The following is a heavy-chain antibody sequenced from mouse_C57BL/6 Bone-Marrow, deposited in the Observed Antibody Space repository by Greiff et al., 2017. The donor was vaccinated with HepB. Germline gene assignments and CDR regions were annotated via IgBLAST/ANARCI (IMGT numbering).Heavy chain of an antibody. D-gene: IGHD1-1*01. Sequence: EVQLQQSGAELVRPGASVKLSCTASGFNIKDYYMHWVKQRPEQGLEWIGRIDPEDGDTEYAPKFQGKATMTADTSSNPAYLQLSSLTSEDTAVYYFTTTTVVALYYFDYWGQGTTLTVSS. CDR1: GFNIKDYY. V-gene: IGHV14-1*01. CDR3: TTTTVVALYYFDY. J-gene: IGHJ2*01. CDR2: IDPEDGDT.